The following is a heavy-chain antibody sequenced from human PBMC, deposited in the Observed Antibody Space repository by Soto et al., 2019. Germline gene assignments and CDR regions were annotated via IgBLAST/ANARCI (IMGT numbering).Heavy chain of an antibody. CDR3: ASVGSDYDNSGYYLP. V-gene: IGHV4-4*02. Sequence: SETLSLTCIVSGGSVSSSNWWSWARQPPGKGLEWIGEIYHSGSTTYNPSLKSRATISVDKSENQFSLRLKSVTAADTAVYYCASVGSDYDNSGYYLPWGPGTLVTVSS. CDR2: IYHSGST. CDR1: GGSVSSSNW. D-gene: IGHD3-22*01. J-gene: IGHJ5*02.